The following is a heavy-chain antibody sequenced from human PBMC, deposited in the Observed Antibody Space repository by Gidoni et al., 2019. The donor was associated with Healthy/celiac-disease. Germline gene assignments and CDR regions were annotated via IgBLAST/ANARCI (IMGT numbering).Heavy chain of an antibody. CDR3: ARGIYSGSYYPYFDY. CDR2: ISSSSSYI. D-gene: IGHD1-26*01. CDR1: GFTFSSYS. Sequence: EVQLVESGGGLVKPGGSLRLSCAASGFTFSSYSMNWVRQAPGKGLEWVSSISSSSSYIYYADSVKGRFTISRDNAKNSLYLQMNSLRAEDTAVYYCARGIYSGSYYPYFDYWGQGTLVTVSS. J-gene: IGHJ4*02. V-gene: IGHV3-21*01.